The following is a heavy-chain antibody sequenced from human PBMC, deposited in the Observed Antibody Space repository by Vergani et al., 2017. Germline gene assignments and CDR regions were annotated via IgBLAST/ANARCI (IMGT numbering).Heavy chain of an antibody. D-gene: IGHD3-9*01. Sequence: QVQLVQSGAEVKKPGASVTVSCKASGYTFTGYYMHWVRQAPGQGLEWMGWINPNSGGTNYAQKFQGRVTMTRDTSISTAYMELSRLRSDDTAVYYCARGSPWLDYYYGMDVWGQGTTVTVSS. J-gene: IGHJ6*02. CDR1: GYTFTGYY. V-gene: IGHV1-2*02. CDR3: ARGSPWLDYYYGMDV. CDR2: INPNSGGT.